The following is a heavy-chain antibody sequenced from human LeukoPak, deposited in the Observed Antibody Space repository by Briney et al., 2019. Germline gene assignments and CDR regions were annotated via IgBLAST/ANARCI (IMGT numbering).Heavy chain of an antibody. CDR3: AARLTGSYFDY. CDR1: GFTFSTYA. D-gene: IGHD3-9*01. V-gene: IGHV3-23*01. Sequence: AGGSLRLSCAASGFTFSTYAVSWVRQAPGKGLEWVSAISGNGGNTYYADSVKGRFTISRDNSKNTLYLQINSLRAEDTAVYYCAARLTGSYFDYWGQGTLVTVSS. CDR2: ISGNGGNT. J-gene: IGHJ4*02.